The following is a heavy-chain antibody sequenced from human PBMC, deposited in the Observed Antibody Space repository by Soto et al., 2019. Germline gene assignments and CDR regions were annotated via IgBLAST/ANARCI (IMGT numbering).Heavy chain of an antibody. D-gene: IGHD3-9*01. CDR3: TASPVLRYFERPDY. Sequence: QVQLVQSGPEVKKSGTSVKVSCKASGFTFKTSAVQRVRQTRGRRLEWIGWIVVGSGNTNYAQKFQERVTITRDMFTSTVYMVLSSVTSEDTAVYYCTASPVLRYFERPDYWGQGTLVTVSP. J-gene: IGHJ4*02. CDR2: IVVGSGNT. V-gene: IGHV1-58*01. CDR1: GFTFKTSA.